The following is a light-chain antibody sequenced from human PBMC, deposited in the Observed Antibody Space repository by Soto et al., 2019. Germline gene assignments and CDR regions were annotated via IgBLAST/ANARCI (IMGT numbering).Light chain of an antibody. CDR2: GAS. CDR1: QTVSSNY. V-gene: IGKV3-20*01. J-gene: IGKJ1*01. CDR3: QQYGSSPRT. Sequence: EIVLTQSPGTLSLSPWEGATLSCRASQTVSSNYLAWYQQKPGQAPRLLIYGASSRATGIPVRFSGSGSGTDFTLTISRLEPEDVAVYYCQQYGSSPRTFGQGTKVDI.